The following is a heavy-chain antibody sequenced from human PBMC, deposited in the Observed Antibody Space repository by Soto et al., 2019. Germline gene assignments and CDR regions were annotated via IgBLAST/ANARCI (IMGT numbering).Heavy chain of an antibody. D-gene: IGHD2-2*02. J-gene: IGHJ4*02. CDR3: AMEYCISASCYRDY. CDR1: GGTFSSYT. V-gene: IGHV1-69*02. CDR2: IIPILGIA. Sequence: QVQLVQSGAEVKKPGSSVKVSCKASGGTFSSYTISWVRRAAGQGLEWMGRIIPILGIANYAQKFQGRVTITADKSTSTAYMELSSLRSEDTALSYCAMEYCISASCYRDYWGQGTLVTVSS.